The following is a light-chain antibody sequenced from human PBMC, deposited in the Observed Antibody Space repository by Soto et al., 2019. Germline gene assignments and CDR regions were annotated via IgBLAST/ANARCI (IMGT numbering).Light chain of an antibody. J-gene: IGKJ1*01. Sequence: EIVLTQSPGTLSLSPGERATLSCRASQSVSSNYLAWYQQKPGQAPRLLMYGASSRATGIPDRFSGSGSGTDFTLTISGLEPEDVAVYYCQQYGTSPRTFGQGT. CDR2: GAS. CDR3: QQYGTSPRT. V-gene: IGKV3-20*01. CDR1: QSVSSNY.